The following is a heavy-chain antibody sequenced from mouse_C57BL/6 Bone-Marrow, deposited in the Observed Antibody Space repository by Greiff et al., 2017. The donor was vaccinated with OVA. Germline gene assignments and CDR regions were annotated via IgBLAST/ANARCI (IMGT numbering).Heavy chain of an antibody. Sequence: EVKLVESGGGLVKPGGSLKLSCAASGFTFSSYAMSWVRQTPEKRLEWVATISDGGSYTYYPDNVKGRFTISRDNAKNNLYLQMSHLKSEDTAMYYCARDLDYDYLFAYWGQGTLVTVSA. V-gene: IGHV5-4*01. J-gene: IGHJ3*01. D-gene: IGHD2-4*01. CDR2: ISDGGSYT. CDR3: ARDLDYDYLFAY. CDR1: GFTFSSYA.